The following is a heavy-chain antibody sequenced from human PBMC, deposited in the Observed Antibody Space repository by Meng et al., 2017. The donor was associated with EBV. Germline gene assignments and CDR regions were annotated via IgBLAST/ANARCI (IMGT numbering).Heavy chain of an antibody. CDR2: ISSSGSTI. V-gene: IGHV3-11*01. D-gene: IGHD1-26*01. Sequence: QVRVVVSGGGLVKPGWSLRLSCAASGFTFSDYYMSWIRQAPGKGLEWVSYISSSGSTIYYADSVKGRFTISRDNAKNSLYLQMNSLRAEDTAVYYCASHPAYSGSYDGGYWGQGTLVTVSS. CDR1: GFTFSDYY. J-gene: IGHJ4*02. CDR3: ASHPAYSGSYDGGY.